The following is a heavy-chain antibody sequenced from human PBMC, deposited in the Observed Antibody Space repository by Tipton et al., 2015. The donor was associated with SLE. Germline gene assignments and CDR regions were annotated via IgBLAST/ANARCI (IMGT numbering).Heavy chain of an antibody. D-gene: IGHD1-26*01. J-gene: IGHJ5*01. CDR2: MNPTHSNT. CDR3: TRAKWEPDF. V-gene: IGHV1-8*01. CDR1: GYTFTDYN. Sequence: QVQLVQSGAEVKKPGASVKLSCKASGYTFTDYNINWVRQAAGQGLEWMGWMNPTHSNTGYVQKFQGRVTMTMDTSISTAYMELNDLTSEDTAVYYCTRAKWEPDFWGHGTLVTVSS.